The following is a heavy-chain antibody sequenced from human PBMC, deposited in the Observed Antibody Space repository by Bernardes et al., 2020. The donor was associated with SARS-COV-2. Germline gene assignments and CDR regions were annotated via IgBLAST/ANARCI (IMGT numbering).Heavy chain of an antibody. CDR1: GFNFRDYA. CDR3: VKEPQYYDAGGYWRERGPFHY. J-gene: IGHJ1*01. D-gene: IGHD3-22*01. V-gene: IGHV3-23*01. CDR2: ISGSRGPT. Sequence: GGSLRLSCVASGFNFRDYAMGWVRQAPGKGLEWVSGISGSRGPTFYTDSVKGRFTISRDDAMTTLYLQMDGLRPEDTAVYYCVKEPQYYDAGGYWRERGPFHYWGQGTLVTVSS.